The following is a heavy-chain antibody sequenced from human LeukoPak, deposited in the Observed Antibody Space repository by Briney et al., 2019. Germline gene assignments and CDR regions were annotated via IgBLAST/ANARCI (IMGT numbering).Heavy chain of an antibody. V-gene: IGHV1-69*04. D-gene: IGHD3-10*01. CDR3: AYDTYGSGGYYEDY. J-gene: IGHJ4*02. CDR1: GGTFSSYA. Sequence: EASVKVSCKASGGTFSSYAISWVRQAPGQGLEWMGRIIPIFGIANYAQKFQGRVTITADRSTSTAYMELSSLRSEDTAVYYCAYDTYGSGGYYEDYWGQGTLVTVSS. CDR2: IIPIFGIA.